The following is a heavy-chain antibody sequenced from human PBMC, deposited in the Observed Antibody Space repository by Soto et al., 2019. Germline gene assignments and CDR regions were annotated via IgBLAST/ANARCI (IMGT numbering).Heavy chain of an antibody. V-gene: IGHV1-69*06. D-gene: IGHD2-8*01. CDR3: ATNWAGGLNSEAFNWLDP. CDR2: ISPIFGTT. CDR1: GGTFSAYT. J-gene: IGHJ5*02. Sequence: QVQLVQSGAEVKKPGSSVKISCKASGGTFSAYTVSWVRQAPGQGLEWMGGISPIFGTTKYAQKFLGRVTITADNSAATAYMELSSLRSDAKAVHYCATNWAGGLNSEAFNWLDPWGQGTRVTVSS.